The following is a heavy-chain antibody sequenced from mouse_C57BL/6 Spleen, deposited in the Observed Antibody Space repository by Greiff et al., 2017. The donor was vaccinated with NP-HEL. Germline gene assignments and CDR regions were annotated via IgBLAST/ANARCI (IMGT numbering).Heavy chain of an antibody. CDR2: FYPGSGSI. CDR3: ARHEDGGGSGPAWFAY. D-gene: IGHD3-2*02. V-gene: IGHV1-62-2*01. CDR1: GYTFTEYT. Sequence: VQVVESGAELVKPGASVKLSCKASGYTFTEYTIHWVKQRSGQGLEWIGWFYPGSGSIKYNEKFKDKATLTADKSSSTVYMELSRLTSEDSAVYFCARHEDGGGSGPAWFAYWGQGTLVTVSA. J-gene: IGHJ3*01.